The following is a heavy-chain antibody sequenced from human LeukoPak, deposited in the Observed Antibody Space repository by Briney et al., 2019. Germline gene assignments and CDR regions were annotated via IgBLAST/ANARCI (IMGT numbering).Heavy chain of an antibody. CDR2: INSDGSST. Sequence: PGGSLRLSCAASGFTFSSYWMHWVRQAPGKGLVWVSRINSDGSSTSYADSVKGRFTISRDNAKNTLYLQMNSLRAEDTAVYYCAREEGFGESMGYNWFDPWGQGTLVTVSS. V-gene: IGHV3-74*01. D-gene: IGHD3-10*01. CDR1: GFTFSSYW. J-gene: IGHJ5*02. CDR3: AREEGFGESMGYNWFDP.